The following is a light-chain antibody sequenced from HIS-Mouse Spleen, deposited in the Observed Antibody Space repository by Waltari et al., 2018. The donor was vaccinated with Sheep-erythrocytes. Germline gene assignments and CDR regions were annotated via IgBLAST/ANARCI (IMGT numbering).Light chain of an antibody. CDR3: CSYAGSSTPWV. Sequence: QSALTQPASVSGSPGQSITIPCTGTRSDVGRFKLVSWYQHHPGKAPKLMSYEGSKRPSGVSNRFSGSKSCNTASLTISVLQAEDEADYYGCSYAGSSTPWVFGGGTKLTVL. J-gene: IGLJ3*02. CDR2: EGS. V-gene: IGLV2-23*01. CDR1: RSDVGRFKL.